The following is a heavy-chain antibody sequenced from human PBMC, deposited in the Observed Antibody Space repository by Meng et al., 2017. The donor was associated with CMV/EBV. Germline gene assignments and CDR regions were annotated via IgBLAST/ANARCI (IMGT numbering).Heavy chain of an antibody. D-gene: IGHD1-7*01. CDR1: GFTFSSYA. CDR3: ARSRELQGVYYYYGMDV. Sequence: GESLKISCAASGFTFSSYAMSWVRQAPGKGLEWVSAISGSGGSTYYADSVKGRFTISRDNSKNTLYLQMNSLRAEDTVVYYCARSRELQGVYYYYGMDVWGQGTTVTVSS. V-gene: IGHV3-23*01. J-gene: IGHJ6*02. CDR2: ISGSGGST.